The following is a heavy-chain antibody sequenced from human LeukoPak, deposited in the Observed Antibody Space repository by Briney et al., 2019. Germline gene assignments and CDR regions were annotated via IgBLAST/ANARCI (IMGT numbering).Heavy chain of an antibody. CDR2: INWNGGST. J-gene: IGHJ4*02. Sequence: GGSLRLSCAASGFTFDDYGMSWVRQAPGKGLEWVSGINWNGGSTGYADSVKGRFTISRDNAKNSLYLQMNSLRAEDTALYYCAKANLYDNSGYYFHSWGQGTLVTVSS. CDR1: GFTFDDYG. D-gene: IGHD3-22*01. V-gene: IGHV3-20*04. CDR3: AKANLYDNSGYYFHS.